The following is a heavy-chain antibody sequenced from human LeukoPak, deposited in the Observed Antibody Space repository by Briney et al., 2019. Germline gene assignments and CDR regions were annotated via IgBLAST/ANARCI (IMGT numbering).Heavy chain of an antibody. V-gene: IGHV3-33*01. J-gene: IGHJ4*02. Sequence: GRSLRLSCAASGFTFSSYGMHWVRQAPGKGLEWVAVIWYDGSNKYYADSVKGRFTISRDNSKNTLYLQMNSLRAEDTAVYYCTRNYYDSSGYYYHDYWGQGTLVTVSS. CDR3: TRNYYDSSGYYYHDY. CDR1: GFTFSSYG. CDR2: IWYDGSNK. D-gene: IGHD3-22*01.